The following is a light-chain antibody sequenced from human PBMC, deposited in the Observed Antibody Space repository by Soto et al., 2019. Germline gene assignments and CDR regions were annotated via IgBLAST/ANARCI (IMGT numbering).Light chain of an antibody. CDR2: DVS. V-gene: IGLV2-11*01. CDR3: CSYAGSPRYV. CDR1: SSDVGGYNY. J-gene: IGLJ1*01. Sequence: QSALTQPRSVSGSPGQSVTISCTGTSSDVGGYNYVSWYQQHPGKAPKVMIYDVSERPSGVPDRFSGSKSGNTASLTISGLQAEDEAEYYCCSYAGSPRYVFGTGTQLTVL.